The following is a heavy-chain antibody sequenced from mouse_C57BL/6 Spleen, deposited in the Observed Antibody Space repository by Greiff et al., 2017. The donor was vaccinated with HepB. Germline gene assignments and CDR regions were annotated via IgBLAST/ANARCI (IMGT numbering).Heavy chain of an antibody. CDR3: ARDGDGYDSWFAY. Sequence: EVQGVESGGGLVKPGGSLKLSCAASGFTFSSYAMSWVRQTPEKRLEWVATISDGGSYTYYPDNVKGRFTISRDNAKNNLYLQMSHLKSEDTAMYYCARDGDGYDSWFAYWGQGTLVTVSA. D-gene: IGHD2-2*01. CDR1: GFTFSSYA. V-gene: IGHV5-4*01. J-gene: IGHJ3*01. CDR2: ISDGGSYT.